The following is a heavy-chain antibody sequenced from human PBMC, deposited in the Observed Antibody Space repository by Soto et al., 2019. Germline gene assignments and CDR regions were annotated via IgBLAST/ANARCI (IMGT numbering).Heavy chain of an antibody. D-gene: IGHD3-16*02. CDR1: GFTFSSYA. CDR2: ISGSGGST. CDR3: AKALVWGSYRLAPTDAFDI. V-gene: IGHV3-23*01. Sequence: EVQLLESGGGLVQPGGSLRLSCAASGFTFSSYAMSWVRQAPGKGLEWVSAISGSGGSTYYADSVKGRFTISRDNSKNTLYLQMNSLRAEDTAVYYCAKALVWGSYRLAPTDAFDIWGQGTMVTVSS. J-gene: IGHJ3*02.